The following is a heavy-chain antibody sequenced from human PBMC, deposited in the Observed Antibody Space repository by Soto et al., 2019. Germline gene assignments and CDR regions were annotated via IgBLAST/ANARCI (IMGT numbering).Heavy chain of an antibody. CDR1: GGTFSSYA. Sequence: ASLKVSCKASGGTFSSYAISWVRKAPGQGLEWMGGIIPIFGTANYAQKFQGRVTITADEYTSTAYMELSPLRSEDTAVYYCARGDIVVVPAATYYYGMDVSGQGTTVNVSS. V-gene: IGHV1-69*01. CDR2: IIPIFGTA. J-gene: IGHJ6*02. CDR3: ARGDIVVVPAATYYYGMDV. D-gene: IGHD2-2*01.